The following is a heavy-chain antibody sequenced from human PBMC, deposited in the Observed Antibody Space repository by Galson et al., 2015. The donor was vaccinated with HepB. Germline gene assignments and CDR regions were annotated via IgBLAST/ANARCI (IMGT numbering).Heavy chain of an antibody. CDR3: AKALFELDYYHNLDV. V-gene: IGHV3-30*18. CDR1: GFTFSSYG. J-gene: IGHJ6*02. CDR2: ISYDGSSK. D-gene: IGHD1-7*01. Sequence: SLRLSCAASGFTFSSYGMHWVRQAPGKGLEWVAVISYDGSSKYYADSVKGRFTISRDNSKNTLFLQMNSLRAVDTAVYYCAKALFELDYYHNLDVWGQGTTVTVSS.